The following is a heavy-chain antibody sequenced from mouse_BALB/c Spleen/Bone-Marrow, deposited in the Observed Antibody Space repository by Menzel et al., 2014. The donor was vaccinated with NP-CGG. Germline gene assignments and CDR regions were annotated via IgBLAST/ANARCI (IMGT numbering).Heavy chain of an antibody. D-gene: IGHD2-4*01. CDR2: IWGDGST. CDR3: ARDSFLITRALDY. CDR1: GFSLTGYG. J-gene: IGHJ4*01. Sequence: VQLVESGPGLVAPSQSLSITCTVSGFSLTGYGVSWVRQSPGKGLEWLGMIWGDGSTGYNSALKSRLSISKDNSKSQVFLKMNSLQTDDTARYYCARDSFLITRALDYWGQGTSVTVSS. V-gene: IGHV2-6-7*01.